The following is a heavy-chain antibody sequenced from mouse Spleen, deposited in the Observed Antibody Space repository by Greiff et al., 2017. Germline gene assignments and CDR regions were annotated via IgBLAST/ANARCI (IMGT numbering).Heavy chain of an antibody. CDR3: ARYQLLGDAMDY. Sequence: EVKLMESGGGLVKPGGSLKLSCAASGFTFSSYAMSWVRQTPEKRLEWVASISSGGSTYYPDSVKGRFTISRDNARNILYLQMSSLRSEDTAMYYCARYQLLGDAMDYWGQGTSVTVSS. V-gene: IGHV5-6-5*01. CDR2: ISSGGST. CDR1: GFTFSSYA. D-gene: IGHD1-1*01. J-gene: IGHJ4*01.